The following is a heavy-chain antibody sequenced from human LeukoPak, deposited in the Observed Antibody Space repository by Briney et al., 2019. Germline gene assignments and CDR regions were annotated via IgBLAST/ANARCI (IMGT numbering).Heavy chain of an antibody. D-gene: IGHD3-22*01. CDR1: GFTFSGYN. V-gene: IGHV3-48*01. J-gene: IGHJ4*02. Sequence: GGSLRLSCAASGFTFSGYNMAWVRQAPGKGLEGISYISSNSYSTYYADSVRGRFTISRDNAKNTLYLQMNSLRAEDTAVYYCARDVGVYDSSDDYWGQGTLVTVSS. CDR2: ISSNSYST. CDR3: ARDVGVYDSSDDY.